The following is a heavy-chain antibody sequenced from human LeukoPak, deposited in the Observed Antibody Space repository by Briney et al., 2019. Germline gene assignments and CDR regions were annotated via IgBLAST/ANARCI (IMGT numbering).Heavy chain of an antibody. J-gene: IGHJ4*02. CDR2: IYTSGST. Sequence: PSETLSLTCTVSGGSISSYYWSWIRQPAGRGLEWIGRIYTSGSTNYNPSLKSRVTISVDKSKNQFSLKLSSVTAADTAVYYCARVGDGYNYDYWGQGTLVTVSS. CDR3: ARVGDGYNYDY. CDR1: GGSISSYY. V-gene: IGHV4-4*07. D-gene: IGHD5-24*01.